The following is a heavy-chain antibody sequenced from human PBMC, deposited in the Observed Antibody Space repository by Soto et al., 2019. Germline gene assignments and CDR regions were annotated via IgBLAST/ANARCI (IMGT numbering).Heavy chain of an antibody. D-gene: IGHD2-8*01. Sequence: GGSLRLSCAASGFTFSSYAMTWVRQAPGKGLEWVSAISGSGDSTYYADSVKGRFTISRDQSKNTLYLQMHSLRAEDTAVYFCAKERDNGADRYSFVDRGPGTLVTVSS. V-gene: IGHV3-23*01. CDR1: GFTFSSYA. CDR2: ISGSGDST. CDR3: AKERDNGADRYSFVD. J-gene: IGHJ4*02.